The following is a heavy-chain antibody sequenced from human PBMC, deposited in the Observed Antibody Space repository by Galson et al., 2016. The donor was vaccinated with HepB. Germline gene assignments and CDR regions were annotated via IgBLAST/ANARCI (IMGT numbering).Heavy chain of an antibody. CDR1: GFTFTDHY. Sequence: SLRLSCAASGFTFTDHYMDWVRQAPGKGLEWAARIRNKAASYSTDYAASVNGRFTVSRDDSKSSLYLQMNSLKTEDSAMYYCVRDSRYHYHDYWGQGTLVTVSS. CDR2: IRNKAASYST. V-gene: IGHV3-72*01. J-gene: IGHJ4*02. CDR3: VRDSRYHYHDY. D-gene: IGHD1-14*01.